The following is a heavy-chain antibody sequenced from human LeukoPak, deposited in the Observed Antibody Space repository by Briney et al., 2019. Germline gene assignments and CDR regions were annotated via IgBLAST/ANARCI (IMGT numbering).Heavy chain of an antibody. CDR1: GYTLTELS. V-gene: IGHV1-24*01. CDR2: FDPGDGET. D-gene: IGHD2-8*01. Sequence: ASVKVSCEVSGYTLTELSMHWVRQAPGKGLEWMGGFDPGDGETIYAQKFQGRVTMTEDTSTDTAYMELSSLRSEDTAVYYCATYPLGYCTNGVCPRGAFDIWGQGTMVTVSS. J-gene: IGHJ3*02. CDR3: ATYPLGYCTNGVCPRGAFDI.